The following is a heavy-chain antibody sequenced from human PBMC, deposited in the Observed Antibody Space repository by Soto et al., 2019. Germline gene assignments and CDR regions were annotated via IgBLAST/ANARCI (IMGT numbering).Heavy chain of an antibody. V-gene: IGHV1-69*02. D-gene: IGHD3-22*01. J-gene: IGHJ4*02. Sequence: QVQLVQSGAEVKKPGSSVKVSCKASGGTFSSYTISWVRQAPGQGLEWMGRIIPILGIANYAQKFQGRVTITADKATSTAYMELSSLRSEDTAVYYCARGYYDRSGQDIPDYWGQGTLVTVSS. CDR1: GGTFSSYT. CDR3: ARGYYDRSGQDIPDY. CDR2: IIPILGIA.